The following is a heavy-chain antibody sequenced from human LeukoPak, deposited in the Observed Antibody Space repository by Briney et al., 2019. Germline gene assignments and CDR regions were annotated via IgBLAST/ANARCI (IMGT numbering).Heavy chain of an antibody. V-gene: IGHV4-4*07. CDR1: GGSISTYY. Sequence: PSETLSLTCTVSGGSISTYYWTWIRQPAGERLEWIGRIYSSGSTNYNPSLKSRGTLSVDTSKNQFSLKLSSVTAADTAVYYCASVSKYYDYVAWGQGTLVTVSS. CDR3: ASVSKYYDYVA. D-gene: IGHD3-16*01. J-gene: IGHJ5*02. CDR2: IYSSGST.